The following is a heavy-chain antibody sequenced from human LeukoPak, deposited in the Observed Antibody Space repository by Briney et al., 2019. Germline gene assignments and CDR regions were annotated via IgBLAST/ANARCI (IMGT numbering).Heavy chain of an antibody. Sequence: GGSLRLSCSASGFTFSSYGMHWVRQAPGKGLEWVAFIRYDGSNKYYADSVKGRFTISRDNSKNTLYLQMNSLRAEDTAVYYCAKGPYGDYYFDYWGQGTLVTVSS. CDR1: GFTFSSYG. J-gene: IGHJ4*02. D-gene: IGHD4-17*01. CDR2: IRYDGSNK. V-gene: IGHV3-30*02. CDR3: AKGPYGDYYFDY.